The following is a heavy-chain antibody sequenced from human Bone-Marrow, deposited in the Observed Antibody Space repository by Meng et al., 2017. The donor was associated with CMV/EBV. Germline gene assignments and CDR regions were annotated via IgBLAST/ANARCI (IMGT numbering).Heavy chain of an antibody. CDR1: GFTFSSYS. Sequence: GESLKISCAASGFTFSSYSMNWVRQAPGKGLEWVSSISSSSSYIYYADSVKGRFTISRDNAKNSLYLQMNSLRAEDTAVYYCAKPGRHCSSSSCWLDYWGQGTLITVSS. CDR3: AKPGRHCSSSSCWLDY. J-gene: IGHJ4*02. D-gene: IGHD2-2*01. V-gene: IGHV3-21*01. CDR2: ISSSSSYI.